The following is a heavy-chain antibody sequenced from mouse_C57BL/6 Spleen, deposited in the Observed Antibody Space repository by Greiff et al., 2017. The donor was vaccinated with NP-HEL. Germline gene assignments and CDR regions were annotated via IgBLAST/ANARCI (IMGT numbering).Heavy chain of an antibody. V-gene: IGHV1-62-2*01. J-gene: IGHJ4*01. CDR2: FYPGRGSI. D-gene: IGHD1-1*01. CDR3: ARHEGEGTTFYAMDY. CDR1: GYTFTEYT. Sequence: QVQLKESGAELVKPGASVKLSCKASGYTFTEYTIHWVKQRSGQGLEWIGWFYPGRGSIKYNEKFKDKATLTEDKSSSTVYMERSRLTSEDSAVYFCARHEGEGTTFYAMDYWGQGTSVTVSS.